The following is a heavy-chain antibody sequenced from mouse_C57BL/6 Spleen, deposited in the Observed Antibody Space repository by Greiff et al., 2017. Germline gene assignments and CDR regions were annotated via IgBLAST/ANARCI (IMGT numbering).Heavy chain of an antibody. CDR2: VDPSGSYA. V-gene: IGHV1-50*01. CDR1: GYTFTSYW. J-gene: IGHJ2*01. CDR3: ARTTNPNYFDY. Sequence: VQLQQPGAELVKPGASVKLSCKASGYTFTSYWMQWVKQRPGQGLEWIGEVDPSGSYANYNQKFKGKATLTVDTSSSTAYMQLSSLTSEDSAVYYCARTTNPNYFDYWGQGTTLTVSS. D-gene: IGHD1-3*01.